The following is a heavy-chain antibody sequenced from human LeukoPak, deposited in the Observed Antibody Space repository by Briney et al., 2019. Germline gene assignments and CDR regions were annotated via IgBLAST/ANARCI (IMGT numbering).Heavy chain of an antibody. CDR2: ISYEGSNK. CDR1: GFTSSSYA. D-gene: IGHD6-19*01. Sequence: PGRSLRLSCTASGFTSSSYAMPWVRQAPGKGLEWVAFISYEGSNKYYADSVKGRFTISRDNSKNTLYLQMNSLRTEDTAVYYCARGEQWLIRGSFDYWGQGTLVTVSS. V-gene: IGHV3-30-3*01. J-gene: IGHJ4*02. CDR3: ARGEQWLIRGSFDY.